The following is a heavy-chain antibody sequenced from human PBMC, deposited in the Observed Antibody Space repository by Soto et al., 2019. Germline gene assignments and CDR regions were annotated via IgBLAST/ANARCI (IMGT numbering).Heavy chain of an antibody. Sequence: VQLVESGGGLVKPGGSLRLSCAASGFTFSDAWMTWVRQAPGKGLEWVGRIISKVDGGTSEYAAPVKGRFSISRDDSKNMLFLQMNSLKTEDTGVYYCTTDYYFGSGTGDYWGQGALVTVSS. J-gene: IGHJ4*02. D-gene: IGHD3-10*01. CDR2: IISKVDGGTS. V-gene: IGHV3-15*01. CDR1: GFTFSDAW. CDR3: TTDYYFGSGTGDY.